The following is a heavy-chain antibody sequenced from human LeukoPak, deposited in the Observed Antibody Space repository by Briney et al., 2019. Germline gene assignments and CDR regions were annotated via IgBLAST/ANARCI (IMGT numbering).Heavy chain of an antibody. D-gene: IGHD2-21*02. CDR1: GYTFTTYG. CDR3: ARDRSPGDRPLGY. CDR2: ITAYNGNT. Sequence: ASVKVSCKASGYTFTTYGISWVRQAPGQGPEWMGWITAYNGNTEYAQKFQGRVTMTTDTSTSTAYMELRSLTSDDTAVYYCARDRSPGDRPLGYWGQGTLVTVSS. J-gene: IGHJ4*02. V-gene: IGHV1-18*01.